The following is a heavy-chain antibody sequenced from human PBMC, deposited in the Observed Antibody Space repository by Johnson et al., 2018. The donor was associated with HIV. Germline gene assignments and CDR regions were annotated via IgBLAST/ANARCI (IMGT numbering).Heavy chain of an antibody. CDR2: ISFDGNNK. CDR3: ARDKAVGYSSGWHAFDI. CDR1: AFTFGNVW. J-gene: IGHJ3*02. Sequence: QVQLVESGGGLVEPGGSLRLSCVVSAFTFGNVWMNWVRQAPGKGLEWVAVISFDGNNKYYADSVKGRFTILRDNSKNTLYLQMNSLRAEDTAVYYCARDKAVGYSSGWHAFDIWGQGTMVTVSS. D-gene: IGHD6-19*01. V-gene: IGHV3-30-3*01.